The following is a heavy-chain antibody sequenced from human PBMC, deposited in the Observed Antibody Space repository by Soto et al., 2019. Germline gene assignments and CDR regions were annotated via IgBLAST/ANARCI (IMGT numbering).Heavy chain of an antibody. J-gene: IGHJ6*02. D-gene: IGHD2-21*02. V-gene: IGHV4-30-4*08. CDR1: GGSISYEYYH. CDR2: VHYSGSI. CDR3: VREDDGGDREYDGLDV. Sequence: QVQLQQSGPGLVKPSQTLSLTCTVSGGSISYEYYHWTWIRQSPGKGLEWIGYVHYSGSIMYNPSFKRRVTISVDTSKNQFSLHLSSVTAADTAVYFWVREDDGGDREYDGLDVWGQGTTVTVSS.